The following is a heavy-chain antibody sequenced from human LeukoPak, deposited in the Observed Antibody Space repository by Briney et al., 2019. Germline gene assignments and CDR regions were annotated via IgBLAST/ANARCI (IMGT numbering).Heavy chain of an antibody. Sequence: GGSLRLSCVASGFTFSNTWMSWVRQAPGKGLEWVGRIQRKTDGGTTDYAAAVRDRFTISRDDSKHTLYLQMDSLKTEDTAVYYGDTDHCYDSCGGGVSYFFDYWGQGTLVTVSS. CDR1: GFTFSNTW. CDR3: DTDHCYDSCGGGVSYFFDY. J-gene: IGHJ4*02. V-gene: IGHV3-15*01. CDR2: IQRKTDGGTT. D-gene: IGHD3-22*01.